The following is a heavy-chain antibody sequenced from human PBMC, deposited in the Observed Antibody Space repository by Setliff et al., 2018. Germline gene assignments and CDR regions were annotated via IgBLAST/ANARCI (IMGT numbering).Heavy chain of an antibody. CDR3: SATDDYGGSQYYLDY. Sequence: PSETLSLTCSVSAGSIRSSTYYWGWVRQPPGKGLEWIASIYSSGNTYYNPSLKSRVTISVDTSKNQFSLNLNSVPAADTAVYYCSATDDYGGSQYYLDYWGQGTLVTVSS. D-gene: IGHD3-10*01. V-gene: IGHV4-39*01. CDR1: AGSIRSSTYY. J-gene: IGHJ4*02. CDR2: IYSSGNT.